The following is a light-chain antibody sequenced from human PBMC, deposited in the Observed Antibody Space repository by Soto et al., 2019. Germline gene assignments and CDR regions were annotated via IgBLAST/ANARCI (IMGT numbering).Light chain of an antibody. CDR3: QKYNSAPRT. V-gene: IGKV1-27*01. CDR2: AAS. CDR1: QGISNY. J-gene: IGKJ2*01. Sequence: DIQMTQSPSSLSVSVGDRVTITCRASQGISNYLAWFQQKPGKVPELLIYAASTLQSGVPSRFSGSGSGKNYTLTISSLQPEDVAPYYCQKYNSAPRTFGQGTKLEIK.